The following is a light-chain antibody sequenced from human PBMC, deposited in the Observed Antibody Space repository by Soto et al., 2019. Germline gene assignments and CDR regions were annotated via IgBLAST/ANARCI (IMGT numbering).Light chain of an antibody. CDR2: DVS. J-gene: IGLJ1*01. V-gene: IGLV2-14*01. CDR3: SSYISSSTYV. Sequence: QSALTQPASVSGSPGQSITISCTGTSSDVGGYNYVSWYQQHPGKAPKLMIYDVSNRPSGVSNRFSGSKSGNTASLTISGLQAEDEADYYCSSYISSSTYVFGTETKLTVL. CDR1: SSDVGGYNY.